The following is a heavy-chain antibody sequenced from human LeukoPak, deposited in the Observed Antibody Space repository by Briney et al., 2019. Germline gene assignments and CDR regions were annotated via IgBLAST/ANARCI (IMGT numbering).Heavy chain of an antibody. CDR2: ISSSSSYI. D-gene: IGHD3-10*01. CDR1: GFTFSSYS. V-gene: IGHV3-21*01. CDR3: AKDPDYGSGYFDY. J-gene: IGHJ4*02. Sequence: GGSLRLSCAASGFTFSSYSMNWVRQAPGKGLEWVSSISSSSSYIYYADSVKGRFTISRDNAKNTLYLQMNSLRAEDTAAYYCAKDPDYGSGYFDYWGQGTLVTVSS.